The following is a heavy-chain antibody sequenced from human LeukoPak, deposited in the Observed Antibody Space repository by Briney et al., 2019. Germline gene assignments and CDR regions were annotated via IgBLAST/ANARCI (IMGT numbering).Heavy chain of an antibody. D-gene: IGHD3-10*01. CDR3: ARDSSGSGSNFDY. Sequence: SVKVSCKASGGTFSSYAISWVRQAPGQGLEWMGGIIPIFGTANYAQKFQGRVTITADKSTSTAYMELSSLRSEDTAVYYCARDSSGSGSNFDYWGQGTLVTVSS. CDR1: GGTFSSYA. J-gene: IGHJ4*02. V-gene: IGHV1-69*06. CDR2: IIPIFGTA.